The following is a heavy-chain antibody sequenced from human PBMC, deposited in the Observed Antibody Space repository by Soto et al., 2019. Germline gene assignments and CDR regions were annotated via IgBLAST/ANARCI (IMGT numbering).Heavy chain of an antibody. Sequence: GASLRLSCAASGFTVSSNYMSWVRHALGKGLEWISIIYSAGNTYYADSVKGRFSISRDNSKNTLYLQMNSLGAEDTAVYYCARDFVVGGPTINYYYGMDVWGQGT. D-gene: IGHD1-26*01. CDR1: GFTVSSNY. V-gene: IGHV3-66*01. J-gene: IGHJ6*02. CDR3: ARDFVVGGPTINYYYGMDV. CDR2: IYSAGNT.